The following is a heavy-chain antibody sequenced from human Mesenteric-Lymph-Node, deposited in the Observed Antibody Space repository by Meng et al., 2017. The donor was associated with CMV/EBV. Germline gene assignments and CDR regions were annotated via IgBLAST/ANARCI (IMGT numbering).Heavy chain of an antibody. CDR3: ARARGIDFDF. Sequence: GGSLRLSCAASGFTFSSYDMHWVRQATGKGLEWVSAIGTAGDTYYPGSVKGRFTISRDNAENSLSLQMNSLRAEDTAVYFCARARGIDFDFWGQGVLVTVSS. V-gene: IGHV3-13*01. J-gene: IGHJ4*02. D-gene: IGHD1-14*01. CDR1: GFTFSSYD. CDR2: IGTAGDT.